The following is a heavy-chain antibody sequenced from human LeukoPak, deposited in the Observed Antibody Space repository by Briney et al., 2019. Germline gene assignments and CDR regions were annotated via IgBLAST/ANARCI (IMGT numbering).Heavy chain of an antibody. J-gene: IGHJ3*02. CDR3: ARAADILTGYHDAFDI. Sequence: SETLSLTCTVSGGSISSYYWSWIRQPPGKGLEWIGYIYYSGSTNYNPSPKSRVTISVDTSKNQFSLKLSSVTAADTAVYYCARAADILTGYHDAFDIWGQGTMVTVSS. CDR2: IYYSGST. V-gene: IGHV4-59*12. CDR1: GGSISSYY. D-gene: IGHD3-9*01.